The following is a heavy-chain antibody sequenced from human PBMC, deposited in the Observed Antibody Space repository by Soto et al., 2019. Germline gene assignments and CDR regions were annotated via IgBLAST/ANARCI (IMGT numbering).Heavy chain of an antibody. J-gene: IGHJ4*02. D-gene: IGHD4-17*01. CDR3: AKEYGYGDYPTH. V-gene: IGHV3-30*18. CDR1: GFIFSTYG. Sequence: QVQLVESGGGVVQPGRSLRLSCAASGFIFSTYGMHWVRQAPGKGLEWVAVISYDGTNKYYADSVKGRFTISRDNSKNTLYLQMNSLRAEDTAVYSCAKEYGYGDYPTHWGQGTLVTVSS. CDR2: ISYDGTNK.